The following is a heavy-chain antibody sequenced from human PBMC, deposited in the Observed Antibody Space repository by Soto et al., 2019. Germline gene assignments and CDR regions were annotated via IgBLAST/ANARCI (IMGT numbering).Heavy chain of an antibody. Sequence: EVQLLESGGALEQPGGSLTLSCAVSGFSFSAYGMSWVRQAPGKGLEWISFISGGGGTIYYADSVKGRFISSRDNSKNTLYLQMTSLSVDHTAVYYCAKDRGNGDTPNIYSYYGIEVWGQGTTVTVSS. J-gene: IGHJ6*02. CDR2: ISGGGGTI. V-gene: IGHV3-23*01. CDR3: AKDRGNGDTPNIYSYYGIEV. CDR1: GFSFSAYG. D-gene: IGHD4-17*01.